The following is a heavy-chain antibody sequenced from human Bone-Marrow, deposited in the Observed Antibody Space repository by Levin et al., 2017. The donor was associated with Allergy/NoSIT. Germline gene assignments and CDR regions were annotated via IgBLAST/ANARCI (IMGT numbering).Heavy chain of an antibody. V-gene: IGHV3-30*03. J-gene: IGHJ4*02. D-gene: IGHD4-11*01. CDR3: ARQNDDTNYAEDF. CDR1: GFTFSKYV. CDR2: ISYDGSNK. Sequence: TGGSLRLSCVASGFTFSKYVIHWFRQAPGKGLEWAAVISYDGSNKFYADSVKGRFTVSRDNSKNVVYLQMDNLRTEDTAVYYCARQNDDTNYAEDFWGQGSLVTVSS.